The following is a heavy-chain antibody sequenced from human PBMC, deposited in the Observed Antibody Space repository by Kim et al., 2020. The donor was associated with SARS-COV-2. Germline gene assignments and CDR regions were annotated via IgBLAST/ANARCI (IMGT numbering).Heavy chain of an antibody. CDR3: ASNMRYSSSSVLWFDP. Sequence: KFQGRVTITADESTSTAYMELSSLRSEDTAVYYCASNMRYSSSSVLWFDPWGQGTLVTVSS. V-gene: IGHV1-69*01. D-gene: IGHD6-6*01. J-gene: IGHJ5*02.